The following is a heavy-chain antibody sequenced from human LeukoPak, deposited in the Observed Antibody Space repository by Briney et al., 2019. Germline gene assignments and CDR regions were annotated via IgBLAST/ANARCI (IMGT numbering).Heavy chain of an antibody. CDR2: IKSDGST. V-gene: IGHV3-74*01. D-gene: IGHD4-17*01. CDR1: GFTFSTYW. Sequence: GGSLRLSCAASGFTFSTYWMHWVRQAPGKGLVWVSRIKSDGSTNYADSVKGRFTISRDNAKNSLYLQMNSLRAEDTAVYYCARDSNTVGAFDIWGQGTMVTVSS. J-gene: IGHJ3*02. CDR3: ARDSNTVGAFDI.